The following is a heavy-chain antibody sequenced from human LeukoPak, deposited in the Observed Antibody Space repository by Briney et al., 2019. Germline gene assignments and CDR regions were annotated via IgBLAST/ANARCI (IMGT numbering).Heavy chain of an antibody. CDR1: GFTFSSYS. V-gene: IGHV3-21*01. J-gene: IGHJ4*02. D-gene: IGHD3-22*01. CDR2: ISSSSSYI. CDR3: ARDRVDYYDSSGYPDY. Sequence: GGSLRLSCAASGFTFSSYSMNWVRQAPGKGLEWVSSISSSSSYIYYADSVKGRFTISRDNAKNSLYLQMNSLRAEDTAVYYCARDRVDYYDSSGYPDYWGRGTLVTVSS.